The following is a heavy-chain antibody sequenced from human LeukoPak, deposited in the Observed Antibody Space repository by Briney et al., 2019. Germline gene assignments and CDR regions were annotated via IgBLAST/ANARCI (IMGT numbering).Heavy chain of an antibody. CDR1: GYSFSSHG. D-gene: IGHD6-13*01. J-gene: IGHJ1*01. CDR3: VKDVLGDSSWTY. CDR2: ISSNGGST. V-gene: IGHV3-64D*08. Sequence: PGRSLRLSCAASGYSFSSHGMHWVRQAPGKGPEYVSAISSNGGSTYYADSVKGRFTISRDTSKNTLYLQMSSLRAEDTAVYYCVKDVLGDSSWTYWGQGTLVTVSS.